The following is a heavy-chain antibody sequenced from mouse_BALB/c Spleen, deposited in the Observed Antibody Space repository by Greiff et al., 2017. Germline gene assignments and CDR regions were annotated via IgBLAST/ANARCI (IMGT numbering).Heavy chain of an antibody. V-gene: IGHV1-54*01. D-gene: IGHD3-1*01. Sequence: QVQLQQSGAELVRPGTSVKVSCKASGYAFTNYLIEWVKQRPGQGLEWIGVINPGSGGTNYNEKFKGKATLTADKSSSTAYMQLSSLTSDDSAVYFCARGSSGSPFDYWGQGTTLTVSS. CDR1: GYAFTNYL. CDR2: INPGSGGT. CDR3: ARGSSGSPFDY. J-gene: IGHJ2*01.